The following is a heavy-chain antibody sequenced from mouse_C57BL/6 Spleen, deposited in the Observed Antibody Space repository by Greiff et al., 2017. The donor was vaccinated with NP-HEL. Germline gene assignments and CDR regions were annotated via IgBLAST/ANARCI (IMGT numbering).Heavy chain of an antibody. Sequence: QVQLQQSGAELVKPGASVKMSCKASGYTFTSYWITWVKQRPGQGLEWIGDIYPGSGSTNYNEKFKSKATLTVDTSSSTAYMQLSSLTSEDSAVYYCARFIRGYFDVWGTGTTVTVSS. CDR2: IYPGSGST. V-gene: IGHV1-55*01. CDR3: ARFIRGYFDV. J-gene: IGHJ1*03. CDR1: GYTFTSYW. D-gene: IGHD1-1*01.